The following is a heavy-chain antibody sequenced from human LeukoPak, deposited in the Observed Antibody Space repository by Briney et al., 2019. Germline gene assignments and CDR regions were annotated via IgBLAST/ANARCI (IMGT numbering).Heavy chain of an antibody. CDR3: AKSVESAVTTNPYFDY. J-gene: IGHJ4*02. V-gene: IGHV3-23*01. Sequence: GGSLTLSCAASGFTFSNYAMSWVRQALGKGLEWVSVISGSGGSTYYADSVKGRFTISRDNSKNTLYLQMNSLRAEDTAVYYCAKSVESAVTTNPYFDYWGQGTLVTVSS. CDR2: ISGSGGST. CDR1: GFTFSNYA. D-gene: IGHD4-17*01.